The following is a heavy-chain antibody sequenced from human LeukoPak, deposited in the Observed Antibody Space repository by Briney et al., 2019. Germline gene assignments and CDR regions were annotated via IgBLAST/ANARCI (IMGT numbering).Heavy chain of an antibody. D-gene: IGHD5-18*01. CDR3: ARAGGHYSYGFRSGDFGY. CDR2: ISYDGSNK. J-gene: IGHJ4*02. V-gene: IGHV3-30*04. Sequence: GGSLRLSCAASGFTFSSYAMHWVRQAPGKGLEWVAVISYDGSNKYYADSVKGRFTISRDNSRNTLYLQMNSLRAEDTAVYYCARAGGHYSYGFRSGDFGYWGQGTLVTVSS. CDR1: GFTFSSYA.